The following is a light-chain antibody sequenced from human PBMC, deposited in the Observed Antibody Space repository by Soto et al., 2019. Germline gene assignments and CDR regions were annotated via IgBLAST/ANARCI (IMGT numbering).Light chain of an antibody. CDR3: QQDNHWPTMYT. Sequence: EIVMTQSPATLSVSPGERATLSCRASQSVSSNLAWYQQKPGQAPRLLIYGASTRATGIPARFSGSGSGTEFTLTISSLQSEEFAVYYGQQDNHWPTMYTFGQGTRLEIK. CDR1: QSVSSN. CDR2: GAS. J-gene: IGKJ2*01. V-gene: IGKV3-15*01.